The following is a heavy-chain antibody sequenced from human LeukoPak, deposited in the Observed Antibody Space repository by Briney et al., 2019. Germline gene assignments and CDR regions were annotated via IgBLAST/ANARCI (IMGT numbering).Heavy chain of an antibody. J-gene: IGHJ4*02. V-gene: IGHV3-21*01. D-gene: IGHD1-14*01. CDR2: ISSRSDYI. CDR1: GFTFSSDS. CDR3: ARGSTTEIGWNY. Sequence: AGSLRLSCTASGFTFSSDSMSWVRQAPGRGLEWVSSISSRSDYIYYADSVKGRFTISRDNAKNSLFLQMNSLRAEDTAVYYCARGSTTEIGWNYWGQRTLVTVSS.